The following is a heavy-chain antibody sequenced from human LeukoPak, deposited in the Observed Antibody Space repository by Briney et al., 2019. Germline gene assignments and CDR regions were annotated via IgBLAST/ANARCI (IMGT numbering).Heavy chain of an antibody. D-gene: IGHD3-16*01. J-gene: IGHJ4*02. CDR1: GYTFTSYD. CDR2: MNPNSGNT. V-gene: IGHV1-8*01. Sequence: ASVKVSCKASGYTFTSYDINWVRQTTGQGLEWMGWMNPNSGNTGYAQKFQGRVTMTRNTSISTAYMELSSLRSEDTAVYYCARALSYSNYEEPDYWVQGGLVSVSS. CDR3: ARALSYSNYEEPDY.